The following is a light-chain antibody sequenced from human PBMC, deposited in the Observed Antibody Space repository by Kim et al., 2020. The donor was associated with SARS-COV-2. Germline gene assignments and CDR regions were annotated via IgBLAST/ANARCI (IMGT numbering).Light chain of an antibody. CDR3: NSRDSSGNHPVV. CDR1: SLRSYY. J-gene: IGLJ2*01. Sequence: SELTQDPAVSVALGQTVRITCQGDSLRSYYASWYQQKPGQAPVLVIYGKNNRPSGIPDRFSGSSSGNTASLTITGAQAEDEADYYCNSRDSSGNHPVVFGGGTQLTVL. V-gene: IGLV3-19*01. CDR2: GKN.